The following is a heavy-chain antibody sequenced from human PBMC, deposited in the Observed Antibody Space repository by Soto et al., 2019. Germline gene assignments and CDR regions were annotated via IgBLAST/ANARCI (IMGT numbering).Heavy chain of an antibody. V-gene: IGHV4-30-4*01. CDR3: ARAPRIIVGATTSTSGAFDI. J-gene: IGHJ3*02. Sequence: SETLSLTCTVSGGSISSGDYYWSWIRQPPGKGLEWIGYIYYSGSTYYNPSLKSRVTISVDTSKNQFSLKLSSVTAADTAVYYCARAPRIIVGATTSTSGAFDIWGQGTMVTVSS. CDR2: IYYSGST. D-gene: IGHD1-26*01. CDR1: GGSISSGDYY.